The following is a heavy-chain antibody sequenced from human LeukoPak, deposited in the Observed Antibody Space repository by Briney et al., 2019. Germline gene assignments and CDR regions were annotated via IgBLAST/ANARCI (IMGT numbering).Heavy chain of an antibody. V-gene: IGHV1-69*13. CDR2: IIPIFGTA. Sequence: ASVKVSCKASGGTFSSYAISWVRQAPGQGLEWMGGIIPIFGTANYAQKFQGRVTITADESTSTAYMELSSLRSEDTAVYYCARDRTTPLYQLLHYFDYWGQGTLVTVSS. D-gene: IGHD2-2*01. CDR3: ARDRTTPLYQLLHYFDY. CDR1: GGTFSSYA. J-gene: IGHJ4*02.